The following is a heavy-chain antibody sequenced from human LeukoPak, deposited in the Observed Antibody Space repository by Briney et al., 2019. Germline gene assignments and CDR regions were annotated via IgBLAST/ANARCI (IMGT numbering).Heavy chain of an antibody. CDR2: INPNSGGT. V-gene: IGHV1-2*02. Sequence: ASVKVSCKASGYTFTGYYMHWVRQAPGQGLEWMGWINPNSGGTNYAQKFQGRVTMTRDTSISTAYMELSRLRSDDTAVYYCARDLTYYDFWSGYPLAVFWSQGTLVTVSS. D-gene: IGHD3-3*01. CDR3: ARDLTYYDFWSGYPLAVF. CDR1: GYTFTGYY. J-gene: IGHJ4*02.